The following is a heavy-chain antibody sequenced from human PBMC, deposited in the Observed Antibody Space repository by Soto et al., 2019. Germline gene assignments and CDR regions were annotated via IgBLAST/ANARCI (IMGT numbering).Heavy chain of an antibody. CDR2: ISGSGGSA. Sequence: QSGGSLRLSCAASGFTFSSYAMSWVRQAPGKGLEWVSAISGSGGSAYYADSVKGRFTISRDNSKNTLYLQMNSLRAEDTAVYYCAKRIAAAGIIDYWGQGTLVTVSS. V-gene: IGHV3-23*01. CDR1: GFTFSSYA. J-gene: IGHJ4*02. D-gene: IGHD6-13*01. CDR3: AKRIAAAGIIDY.